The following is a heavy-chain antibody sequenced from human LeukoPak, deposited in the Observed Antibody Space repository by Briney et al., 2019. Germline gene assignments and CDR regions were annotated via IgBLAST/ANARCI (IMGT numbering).Heavy chain of an antibody. CDR1: GFTFSSYW. J-gene: IGHJ4*02. V-gene: IGHV3-7*01. D-gene: IGHD2-2*01. CDR2: IKQDGSEK. CDR3: ARRYCSSTSCYPNFDY. Sequence: GGSLRLSCAASGFTFSSYWMTWVRQAPGKGLEWVANIKQDGSEKYYVDSVKGRFTISRDNAKNSLFLQMNSLRAEDTAVYYCARRYCSSTSCYPNFDYWGQGTLVTASS.